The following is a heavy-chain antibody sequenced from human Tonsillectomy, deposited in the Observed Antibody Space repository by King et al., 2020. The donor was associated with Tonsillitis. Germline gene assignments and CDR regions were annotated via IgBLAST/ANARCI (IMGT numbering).Heavy chain of an antibody. CDR2: MNPNNGNT. CDR1: GYTFSTYE. CDR3: ARVLPRLGLIEDWSGHSDY. J-gene: IGHJ4*01. Sequence: VQLVQSGAEVKEPGASVKVSCKASGYTFSTYEINWVRQASGQGLEWMGWMNPNNGNTGYAQKFQGRVTMTRDTSISTAYMELSSLRSEDTAVYYCARVLPRLGLIEDWSGHSDYWGHGALVTVSS. V-gene: IGHV1-8*01. D-gene: IGHD1-14*01.